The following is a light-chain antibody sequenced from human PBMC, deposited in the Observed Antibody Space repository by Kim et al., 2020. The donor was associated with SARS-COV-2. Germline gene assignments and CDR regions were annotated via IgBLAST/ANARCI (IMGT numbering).Light chain of an antibody. CDR2: DAS. CDR1: QNIDNY. Sequence: DIQMTQSPSTLSASVGDRVTITCRASQNIDNYLAWFQQKPEKAPKLLIYDASSLESGVPSRFSGSGSGTEFTLTISSLQPDDFANYYCQQYNSYWTFGQGTKVDIK. J-gene: IGKJ1*01. CDR3: QQYNSYWT. V-gene: IGKV1-5*01.